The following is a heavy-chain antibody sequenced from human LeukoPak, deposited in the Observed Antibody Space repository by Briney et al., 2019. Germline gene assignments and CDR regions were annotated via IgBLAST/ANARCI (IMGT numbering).Heavy chain of an antibody. J-gene: IGHJ3*02. CDR3: ARGGGYGDSQNRIGAFDI. Sequence: SETLSLTCTVSGGSISNYYWSWIRQPPGKGLEWIGYIYYSGSTNYNPSLESRVTISVDTSKNQFSLKLSSVTAAGTAVYYCARGGGYGDSQNRIGAFDIWGQGTMVTVSS. D-gene: IGHD4-17*01. CDR1: GGSISNYY. V-gene: IGHV4-59*01. CDR2: IYYSGST.